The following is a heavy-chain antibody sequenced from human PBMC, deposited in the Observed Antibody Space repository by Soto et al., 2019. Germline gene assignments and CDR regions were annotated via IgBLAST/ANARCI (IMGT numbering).Heavy chain of an antibody. CDR2: IYYRGGP. D-gene: IGHD3-16*01. J-gene: IGHJ4*02. CDR1: GGSISSSSYY. CDR3: ARGGLLLDY. Sequence: SETLSLTCSVSGGSISSSSYYWAWIRQPPGKGLEWIGGIYYRGGPFYNPSLKSRVTISVDTSKNQFSLNLSSVTAADTAVYYCARGGLLLDYWGQGTLVTVSS. V-gene: IGHV4-39*01.